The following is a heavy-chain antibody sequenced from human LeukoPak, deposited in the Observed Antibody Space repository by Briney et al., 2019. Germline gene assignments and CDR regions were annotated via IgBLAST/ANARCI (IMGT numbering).Heavy chain of an antibody. V-gene: IGHV1-2*02. Sequence: ASVKVSCKASGYTFTGYYMHWVRQAPGQGLEWMGWINPNSGGTNYAQKFQGRVTMTRDTSISTAYMELSRLRSDDTAVYYCARDRLVGLRLGELSLPYYWGQGTLVTVSS. CDR2: INPNSGGT. CDR3: ARDRLVGLRLGELSLPYY. J-gene: IGHJ4*02. CDR1: GYTFTGYY. D-gene: IGHD3-16*02.